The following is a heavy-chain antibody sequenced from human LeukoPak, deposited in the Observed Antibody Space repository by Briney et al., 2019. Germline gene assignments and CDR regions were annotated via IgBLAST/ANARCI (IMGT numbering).Heavy chain of an antibody. CDR2: IYYSGST. V-gene: IGHV4-31*03. Sequence: SETLSLTCTVSGGSISSGGYYWSWIRQHPGKGLEWIGYIYYSGSTYYNPSLKSRVTISVDTSKNQFSLKLSSVTAADTAVYYCARDFGNYGGNSGGTDYWGQGTLVTVSS. CDR1: GGSISSGGYY. CDR3: ARDFGNYGGNSGGTDY. D-gene: IGHD4-23*01. J-gene: IGHJ4*02.